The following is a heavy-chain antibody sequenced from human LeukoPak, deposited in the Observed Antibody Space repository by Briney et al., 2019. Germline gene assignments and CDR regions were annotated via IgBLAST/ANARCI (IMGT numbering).Heavy chain of an antibody. CDR2: IKSKTDGGTT. J-gene: IGHJ5*02. Sequence: AGGSLRLSCAASGFTFSNAWMSWVRQAPGKGLEWVGRIKSKTDGGTTDYAAPVKGRFTISRDDSKNTLYLQMNSLKTEDTAVYYCTIQQPVGGWFDPWGQGTLVTVSS. CDR1: GFTFSNAW. V-gene: IGHV3-15*01. CDR3: TIQQPVGGWFDP. D-gene: IGHD6-6*01.